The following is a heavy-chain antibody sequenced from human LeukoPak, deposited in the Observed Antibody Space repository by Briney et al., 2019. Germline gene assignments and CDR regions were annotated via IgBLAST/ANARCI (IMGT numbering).Heavy chain of an antibody. Sequence: PGGSLRLSCAASGFTFSNYWMHWVRQAPGKGLVWVSRVHSDGRSTTYADSVKGRFTISRDNAKNTLHLQMNSLRVEDTAVYYCARGGTYSFDYWGQGTLVTVSS. CDR1: GFTFSNYW. J-gene: IGHJ4*02. CDR3: ARGGTYSFDY. CDR2: VHSDGRST. D-gene: IGHD1-26*01. V-gene: IGHV3-74*01.